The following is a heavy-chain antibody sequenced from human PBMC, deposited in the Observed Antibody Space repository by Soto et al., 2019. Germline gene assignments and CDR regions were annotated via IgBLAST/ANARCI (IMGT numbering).Heavy chain of an antibody. CDR1: GGTFSSYA. CDR2: IIPIFGTA. D-gene: IGHD3-22*01. V-gene: IGHV1-69*13. Sequence: ASVKVSCKASGGTFSSYAISWVRQAPGQGLEWMGGIIPIFGTANYAQKFQGRVTITADESTSTAYMELSSLRSEDTAVYYCATSRGYYDSSGYLEGFFDYWGQGTLVTVSS. CDR3: ATSRGYYDSSGYLEGFFDY. J-gene: IGHJ4*02.